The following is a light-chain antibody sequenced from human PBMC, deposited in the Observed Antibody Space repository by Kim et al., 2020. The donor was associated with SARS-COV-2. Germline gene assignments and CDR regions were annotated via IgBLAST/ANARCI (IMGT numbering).Light chain of an antibody. Sequence: APVGDRVTITCRASQSISSWLAWYQQKPGKAPKLLIYDASSLESGVPSRFSGSGSGTEFTLTISSLQPDDFATYYCQQYNSYSLTFGGGTKVDIK. V-gene: IGKV1-5*01. CDR3: QQYNSYSLT. CDR2: DAS. CDR1: QSISSW. J-gene: IGKJ4*01.